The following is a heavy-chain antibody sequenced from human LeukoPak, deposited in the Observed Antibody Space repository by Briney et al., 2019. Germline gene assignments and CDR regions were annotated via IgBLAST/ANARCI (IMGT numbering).Heavy chain of an antibody. J-gene: IGHJ4*02. D-gene: IGHD5-24*01. V-gene: IGHV3-48*03. CDR2: IDGSGSTT. CDR1: GFTFNTYE. CDR3: ARDRGWEQFDY. Sequence: GGSLRLSCAASGFTFNTYEINWVRQAPGKGLECLSYIDGSGSTTYYADSVKGRFTISRDNAKNSLYLQMNSLRAEDTAVYYCARDRGWEQFDYWGQGTLVTVPS.